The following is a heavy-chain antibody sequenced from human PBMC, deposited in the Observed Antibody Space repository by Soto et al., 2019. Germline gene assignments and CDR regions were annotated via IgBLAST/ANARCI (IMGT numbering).Heavy chain of an antibody. CDR3: ANLNSGYDYDAFDI. V-gene: IGHV1-8*01. D-gene: IGHD5-12*01. CDR1: GYTFTSYY. CDR2: MNPNSGNT. J-gene: IGHJ3*02. Sequence: QVQLVQSGAEVKKPGASVKVSCKASGYTFTSYYINWVRQATGQGLEWMGWMNPNSGNTGYAQKFQGRVTMTTNTSISTAYMELSRLRSEDTAVYYCANLNSGYDYDAFDIWGQGTRVTVAS.